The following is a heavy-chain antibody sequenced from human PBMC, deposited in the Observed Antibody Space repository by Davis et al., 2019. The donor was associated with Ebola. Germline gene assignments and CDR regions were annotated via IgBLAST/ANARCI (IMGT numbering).Heavy chain of an antibody. V-gene: IGHV1-69*02. CDR3: ARVGIAAAGSPPYYYGMDV. D-gene: IGHD6-13*01. CDR2: IIPILGIA. Sequence: AASVKVSCKASGGTFSSYTISWVRQAPGQGLEWMGRIIPILGIANYAQKFQGRVTITADKSTSTAYMELSSLRSEDTAVYYCARVGIAAAGSPPYYYGMDVWGQGTTVTVSS. J-gene: IGHJ6*02. CDR1: GGTFSSYT.